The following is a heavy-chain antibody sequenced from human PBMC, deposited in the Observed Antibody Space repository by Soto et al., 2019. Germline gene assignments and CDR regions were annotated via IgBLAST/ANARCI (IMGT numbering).Heavy chain of an antibody. CDR3: AKQTGSGSYYNIGSGGHFDY. J-gene: IGHJ4*02. CDR2: IVVGSGTT. V-gene: IGHV1-58*02. CDR1: GFTFSISA. Sequence: SVKVSCKASGFTFSISAMQWVRQARGQRLEWIGWIVVGSGTTNYAQKFQDRVSMTRNISTSTAYMELTSLTVEDTAVYYCAKQTGSGSYYNIGSGGHFDYWGQGTLVTVSS. D-gene: IGHD3-10*01.